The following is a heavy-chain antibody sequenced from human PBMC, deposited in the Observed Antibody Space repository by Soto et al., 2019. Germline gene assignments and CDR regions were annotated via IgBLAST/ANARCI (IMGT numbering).Heavy chain of an antibody. J-gene: IGHJ4*02. D-gene: IGHD2-15*01. V-gene: IGHV3-23*01. CDR2: ISGSGDST. CDR3: EKDRRYCSGGSCYIFDD. Sequence: GGSLRLSCAASGFTFSSYAMSWVRQAPGKGLEWVSGISGSGDSTYNADSVKGRFTISRDNSKNTLYLRMNSLRAEDTAVYYCEKDRRYCSGGSCYIFDDWGQGTLVTVSS. CDR1: GFTFSSYA.